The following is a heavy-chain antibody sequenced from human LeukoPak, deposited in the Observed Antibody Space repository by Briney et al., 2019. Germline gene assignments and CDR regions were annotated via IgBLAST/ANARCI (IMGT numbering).Heavy chain of an antibody. J-gene: IGHJ4*02. CDR2: IYSGGST. D-gene: IGHD1-26*01. Sequence: PGGSLRLSCAASGFTVSSNYMNWVRQAPGKGLEWVSVIYSGGSTYYADSVKGRFTISRDNSKNVLYLQMNSLRAEDTAVYYCARGTYSGTYLVYWGQGTLVTVSS. V-gene: IGHV3-53*01. CDR3: ARGTYSGTYLVY. CDR1: GFTVSSNY.